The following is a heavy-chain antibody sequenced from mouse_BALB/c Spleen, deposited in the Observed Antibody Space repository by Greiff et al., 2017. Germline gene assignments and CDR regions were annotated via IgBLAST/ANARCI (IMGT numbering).Heavy chain of an antibody. CDR2: IWGDGST. V-gene: IGHV2-6-7*01. Sequence: QVQLQQSGPGLVAPSQTLSITCTVSGFSLTGYGVTWVRQPPGKGLEWLGSIWGDGSTDYNSALKFRLSISKDNSTSQVFLKMNSLQADDTARYYCARDNDGNAMDYWGQGTSVTVSS. D-gene: IGHD2-12*01. J-gene: IGHJ4*01. CDR3: ARDNDGNAMDY. CDR1: GFSLTGYG.